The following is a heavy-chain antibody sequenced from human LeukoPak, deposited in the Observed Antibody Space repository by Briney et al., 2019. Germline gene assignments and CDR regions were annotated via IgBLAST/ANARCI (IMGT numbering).Heavy chain of an antibody. Sequence: PGGSLRLSCAGSGVIVSNNFMSWVRQAPGKGLEWVSVIYRGDNTYYADSVKGRFTISRDNSQNTVFLQMNSLRVDDTAVYYCAKASSETNFDQWGQGTLVTVSS. CDR2: IYRGDNT. V-gene: IGHV3-66*01. J-gene: IGHJ4*02. CDR1: GVIVSNNF. D-gene: IGHD2-2*01. CDR3: AKASSETNFDQ.